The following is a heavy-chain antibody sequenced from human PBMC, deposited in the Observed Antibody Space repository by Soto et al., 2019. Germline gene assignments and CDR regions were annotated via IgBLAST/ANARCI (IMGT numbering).Heavy chain of an antibody. J-gene: IGHJ6*02. V-gene: IGHV3-21*01. CDR2: ISSSSYDI. CDR3: ARSKSPYYYGMDV. Sequence: GGSLRLSCAASGITFSGYTMNWVRQAPGEGLEWVSSISSSSYDIYYADAVKGRFTVSRDNAKKLLYLQMSSLRAEDTAVYYCARSKSPYYYGMDVWGQGTTVTVS. CDR1: GITFSGYT.